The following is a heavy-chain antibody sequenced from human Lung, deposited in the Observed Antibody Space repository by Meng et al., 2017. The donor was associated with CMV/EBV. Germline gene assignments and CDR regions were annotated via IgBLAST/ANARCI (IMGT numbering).Heavy chain of an antibody. CDR3: ARDCFGREDY. D-gene: IGHD3-10*01. CDR2: INSDDSTT. V-gene: IGHV3-74*03. J-gene: IGHJ4*02. Sequence: GGSLRLSCAASGFTLSSYWVHWVRQVPGKGLLWVSRINSDDSTTTYADSVKGRFTISRDNAKNTVYLQMNSLRVEDTTVYYCARDCFGREDYWGQGTLVTVSS. CDR1: GFTLSSYW.